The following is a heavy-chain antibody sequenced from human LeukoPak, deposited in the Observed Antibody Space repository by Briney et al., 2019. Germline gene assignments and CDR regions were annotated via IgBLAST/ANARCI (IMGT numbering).Heavy chain of an antibody. D-gene: IGHD6-19*01. CDR3: ATGVSGHYYFDS. CDR1: GFTISHSA. J-gene: IGHJ4*02. Sequence: LAGASLRLSCAASGFTISHSAMGWVRQAPGKGLEWVSAIAGSGGSTYYADSVKGRFTISRDIAKNTVSLEMNSLISEDTGLYSCATGVSGHYYFDSWGQGTLVTVSS. V-gene: IGHV3-23*01. CDR2: IAGSGGST.